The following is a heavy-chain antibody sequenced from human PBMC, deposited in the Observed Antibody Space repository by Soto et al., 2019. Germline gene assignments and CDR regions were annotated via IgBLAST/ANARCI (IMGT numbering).Heavy chain of an antibody. J-gene: IGHJ6*02. CDR2: IKGKTDGGTT. CDR3: TTDDHSNSYYRYTMDV. Sequence: EVQLVESGGGLVKPGESLRLSCAASGFTFTYAWLNWVRQVPGKGLEWVGRIKGKTDGGTTDYAAPVKGRFALSRDDSKTTLYLQMNNLKTEDTAVYYCTTDDHSNSYYRYTMDVWGRGNTVTVSS. D-gene: IGHD4-4*01. V-gene: IGHV3-15*07. CDR1: GFTFTYAW.